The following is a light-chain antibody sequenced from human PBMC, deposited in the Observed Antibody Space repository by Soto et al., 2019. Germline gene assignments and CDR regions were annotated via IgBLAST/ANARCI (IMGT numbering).Light chain of an antibody. CDR1: QGISSS. J-gene: IGKJ5*01. CDR3: QQSYSMPYT. CDR2: AAS. Sequence: DIQLTQSPSSLSASVGERVTITCRASQGISSSLAWYQQRAGKAPRFLIYAASTLPTGAPSRFSGSGSGTELALTSNSLQPEAFATYYYQQSYSMPYTFGQGTRLEIK. V-gene: IGKV1-9*01.